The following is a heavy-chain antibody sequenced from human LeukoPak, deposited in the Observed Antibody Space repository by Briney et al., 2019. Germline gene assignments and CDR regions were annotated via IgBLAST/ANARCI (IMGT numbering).Heavy chain of an antibody. CDR3: ARAPYQLAYMDV. CDR1: GGTFSSYA. CDR2: IIPILGIA. J-gene: IGHJ6*03. Sequence: SVKVSCKASGGTFSSYAISWVRQAPGQGLEWMGRIIPILGIANYAQKFQGRVTITADKSTSTAYMELSSLRSEDTAVYYCARAPYQLAYMDVWGQGTTVTVSS. D-gene: IGHD3-16*01. V-gene: IGHV1-69*04.